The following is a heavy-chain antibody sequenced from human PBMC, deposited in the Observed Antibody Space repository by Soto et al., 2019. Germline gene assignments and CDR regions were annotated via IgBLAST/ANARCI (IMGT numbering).Heavy chain of an antibody. D-gene: IGHD3-3*01. CDR2: ISTHNGNT. V-gene: IGHV1-18*04. CDR1: VFTSSG. Sequence: QDQLVQSGAEVKKPGASVKVSCKASVFTSSGISWVRQAPGQRLEWMGWISTHNGNTIYAQKFQGRVIMNMDTSTTTVYMELRSLRPDDTAVYLGAREGILGLFDAYDLWGQGTMVTVSS. J-gene: IGHJ3*01. CDR3: AREGILGLFDAYDL.